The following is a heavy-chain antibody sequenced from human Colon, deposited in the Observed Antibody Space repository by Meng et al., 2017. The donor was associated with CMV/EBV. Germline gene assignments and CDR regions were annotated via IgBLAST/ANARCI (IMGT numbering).Heavy chain of an antibody. CDR3: ARVGGSSSGSYVDYYGMDV. Sequence: DMNWVRRAPGQGLEWMGWINPNTGNPTYAQGFTGRFVFSLDTSVSTAFLEVSSLRAEDTAVYYCARVGGSSSGSYVDYYGMDVWGQGTTVTVSS. D-gene: IGHD6-19*01. J-gene: IGHJ6*02. V-gene: IGHV7-4-1*02. CDR1: D. CDR2: INPNTGNP.